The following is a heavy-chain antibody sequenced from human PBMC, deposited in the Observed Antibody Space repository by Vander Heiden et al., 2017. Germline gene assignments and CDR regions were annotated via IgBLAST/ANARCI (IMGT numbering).Heavy chain of an antibody. D-gene: IGHD2-2*01. CDR3: ATNIPAPFYGMDA. CDR2: INQDGSEM. Sequence: EVQLVESGGGLVQPGESLTISCAASGFRFRSDWMSGVRQAPGKGLEWVAKINQDGSEMYYVDSVKGRFTISRDNAKNSLHLQMNSLRAEDTALYYCATNIPAPFYGMDAWGQGTKVTVSS. J-gene: IGHJ6*02. CDR1: GFRFRSDW. V-gene: IGHV3-7*03.